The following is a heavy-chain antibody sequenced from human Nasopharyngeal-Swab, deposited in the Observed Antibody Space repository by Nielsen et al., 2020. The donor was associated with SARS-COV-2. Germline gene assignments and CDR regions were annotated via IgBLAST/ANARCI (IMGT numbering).Heavy chain of an antibody. Sequence: VREDPGKGGEWVSGSHSNSLTEYAGSVKGRFTISRDNSKNTLHLQMNSLRAEDTAVYYCAKDLRDDAGWAFDYWGQGTVVTVSS. CDR3: AKDLRDDAGWAFDY. J-gene: IGHJ4*02. CDR2: SHSNSLT. V-gene: IGHV3-23*01. D-gene: IGHD3-10*01.